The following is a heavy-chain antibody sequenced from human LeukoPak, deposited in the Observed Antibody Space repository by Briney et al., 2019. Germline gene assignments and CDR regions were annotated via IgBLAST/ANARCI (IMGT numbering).Heavy chain of an antibody. V-gene: IGHV4-61*02. CDR3: AREGQEGFYGSGSPRTEWNWFDP. D-gene: IGHD3-10*01. J-gene: IGHJ5*02. CDR2: IYTSGST. Sequence: NPSETLSLTCTVSGGSISSGSYYWSWIRQPAGKGLEWIGRIYTSGSTNYNPSLKSRVTISVDTSKNQFSLKLSSVTAADTAVYYCAREGQEGFYGSGSPRTEWNWFDPWGQGTLVTVSS. CDR1: GGSISSGSYY.